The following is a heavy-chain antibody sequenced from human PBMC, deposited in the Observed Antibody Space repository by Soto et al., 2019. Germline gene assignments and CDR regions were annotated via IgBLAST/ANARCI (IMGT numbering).Heavy chain of an antibody. CDR3: ARVLLLPNPAADF. V-gene: IGHV1-18*04. Sequence: QVHLVQSGAEVRKPGASVKVSCKTSGYTFTTYGIIWVRQAPGQHLEWLGWISARNGDTNYAQGCHGRVTLTTDTSTSTAYMELKNLRSDDTAVYFCARVLLLPNPAADFWGQGTLVTVSS. D-gene: IGHD2-21*01. CDR2: ISARNGDT. CDR1: GYTFTTYG. J-gene: IGHJ4*02.